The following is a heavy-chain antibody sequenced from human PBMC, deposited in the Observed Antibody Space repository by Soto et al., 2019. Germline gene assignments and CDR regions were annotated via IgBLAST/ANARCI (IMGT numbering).Heavy chain of an antibody. CDR1: GGTFSSYA. D-gene: IGHD2-15*01. CDR3: AREGPDIVVVVAATLPLYYYSGMDV. Sequence: QVQLVQSGAEVKKPGSSVKVSCKASGGTFSSYAISWVRQAPGQGLEWVGGIIPIFGTANYAQKFQGRAKITADESTSTAYMEMSSLRSEDMAVYYCAREGPDIVVVVAATLPLYYYSGMDVGGQGTTVPVSS. V-gene: IGHV1-69*01. CDR2: IIPIFGTA. J-gene: IGHJ6*02.